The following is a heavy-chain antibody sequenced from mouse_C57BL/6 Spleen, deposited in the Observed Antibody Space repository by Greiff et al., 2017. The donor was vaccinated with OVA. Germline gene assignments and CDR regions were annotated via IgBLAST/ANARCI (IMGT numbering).Heavy chain of an antibody. CDR1: GYTFTDYY. V-gene: IGHV1-76*01. J-gene: IGHJ1*03. D-gene: IGHD2-2*01. Sequence: QVQLQQSGAELVRPGASVKLSCKASGYTFTDYYINWVKQRPGQGLEWIARIYPGSGNTYYNEKFKGKATLTAEKSSSTAYMQLSSLTSEDSAVYFWARSSGYYWYFDVWGTGTTVTVSS. CDR2: IYPGSGNT. CDR3: ARSSGYYWYFDV.